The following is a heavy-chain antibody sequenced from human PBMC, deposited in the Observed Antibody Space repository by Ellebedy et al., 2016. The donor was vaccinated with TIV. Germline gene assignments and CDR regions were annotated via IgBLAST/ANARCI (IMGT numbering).Heavy chain of an antibody. Sequence: GESLKISCKGSGYNFNNFWISWVRQMPGKGLEWMGKIDPSDSNTNYSPSFQGHVTISADKSINTASLQWSSLKASDTAMYYCARHQLDGMDVWGQGTTVTVSS. V-gene: IGHV5-10-1*01. CDR1: GYNFNNFW. D-gene: IGHD1-1*01. CDR3: ARHQLDGMDV. J-gene: IGHJ6*02. CDR2: IDPSDSNT.